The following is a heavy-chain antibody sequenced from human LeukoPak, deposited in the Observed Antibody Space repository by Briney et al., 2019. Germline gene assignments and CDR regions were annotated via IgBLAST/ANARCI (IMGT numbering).Heavy chain of an antibody. CDR2: ISGSGGST. CDR1: GFTFSSYA. Sequence: PGGSLRLSCAASGFTFSSYAMSWVRQAPGKGLEWVSAISGSGGSTYYADSVKGRFTISRDNSKNTLYLQMNSLRAEDTAVYYCAKDPHTVVVIAILDAFDIWGQGTMVTVSS. V-gene: IGHV3-23*01. D-gene: IGHD2-21*01. CDR3: AKDPHTVVVIAILDAFDI. J-gene: IGHJ3*02.